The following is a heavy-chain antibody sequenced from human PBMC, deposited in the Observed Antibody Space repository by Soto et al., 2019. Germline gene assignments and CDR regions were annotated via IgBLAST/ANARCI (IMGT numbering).Heavy chain of an antibody. CDR2: ISGGGEKI. D-gene: IGHD3-10*01. J-gene: IGHJ4*02. CDR1: GFTFKSWA. Sequence: PGGSLRLSCAASGFTFKSWALSWVRQAPGKGLEWVSGISGGGEKIYYADSVKGRFTISRDNSKNTLYLQMNSLRAEDTAVYYCARLTMVRGVIRYYFDYWGQGTLVTVSS. CDR3: ARLTMVRGVIRYYFDY. V-gene: IGHV3-23*01.